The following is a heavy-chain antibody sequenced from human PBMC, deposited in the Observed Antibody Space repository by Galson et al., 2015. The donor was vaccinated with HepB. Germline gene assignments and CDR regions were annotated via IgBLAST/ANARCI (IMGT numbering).Heavy chain of an antibody. CDR1: GFTFSNYA. CDR2: IRGSGGNT. CDR3: ARTMARPRRACAN. D-gene: IGHD4/OR15-4a*01. V-gene: IGHV3-23*01. J-gene: IGHJ3*02. Sequence: SLRLSCAASGFTFSNYAMSWVRQAPGKGLEWVSAIRGSGGNTYYADSVKGRFTISRDNSKNTLYLQMNSLRAEDTAVYYCARTMARPRRACANWGQRTMVTVYS.